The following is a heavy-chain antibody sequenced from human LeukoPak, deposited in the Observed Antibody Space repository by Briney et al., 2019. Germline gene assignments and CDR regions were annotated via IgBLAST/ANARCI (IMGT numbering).Heavy chain of an antibody. CDR1: GFTFSSHR. CDR2: TKKDGSEK. Sequence: GGSLRLSCAASGFTFSSHRMSWVRQAPGKGLEWVANTKKDGSEKYYVDSVKGRFTISRDNAKTSLYLQMNSLRAEDTAVYYCARDLSGITGYTYGRGIDYWGQGTLVTVSS. D-gene: IGHD5-18*01. CDR3: ARDLSGITGYTYGRGIDY. V-gene: IGHV3-7*01. J-gene: IGHJ4*02.